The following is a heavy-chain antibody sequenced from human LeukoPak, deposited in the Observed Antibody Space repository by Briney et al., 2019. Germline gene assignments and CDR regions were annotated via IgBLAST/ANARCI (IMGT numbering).Heavy chain of an antibody. CDR2: ISGSGGST. D-gene: IGHD3-10*01. CDR1: GFTFSSYT. J-gene: IGHJ4*02. V-gene: IGHV3-23*01. Sequence: PAGGSLRLSCAASGFTFSSYTMSWVRQAPGKGLEWVSAISGSGGSTYYADSVKGRFTISRDNSKNTLYLQMNSLRAEDTAVYYCAKNPVVGFGQLNFDYWGQGTLVTVSS. CDR3: AKNPVVGFGQLNFDY.